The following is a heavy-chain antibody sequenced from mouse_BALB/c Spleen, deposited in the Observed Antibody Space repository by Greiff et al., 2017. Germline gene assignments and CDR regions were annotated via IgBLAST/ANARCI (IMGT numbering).Heavy chain of an antibody. CDR2: ISSGGGST. V-gene: IGHV5-12-1*01. Sequence: EVKLVESGGGLVKPGGSLKLSCAASGFAFSSYDMSWVRQTPEKRLEWVAYISSGGGSTYYPDTVKGRFTISRDNAKNTLYLQMSSLKSEDTAMYYCARREAIYYYGRSSSYAMDYWGQGTSVTVSS. D-gene: IGHD1-1*01. CDR1: GFAFSSYD. CDR3: ARREAIYYYGRSSSYAMDY. J-gene: IGHJ4*01.